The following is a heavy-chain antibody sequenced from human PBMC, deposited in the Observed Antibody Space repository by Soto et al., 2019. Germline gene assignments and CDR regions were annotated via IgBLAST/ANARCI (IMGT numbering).Heavy chain of an antibody. D-gene: IGHD3-10*01. CDR3: AKKVNSGSGSQFFDY. Sequence: GGSLRLSCAASGFTFSSYSMSWVRQAPGKGLEWVSGFRSGGDDDTTYYADSVRGRFTISRDNSKNTLFLQMNSLRAEDTAIYYCAKKVNSGSGSQFFDYWGQGTLVTVS. CDR2: FRSGGDDDTT. J-gene: IGHJ4*02. CDR1: GFTFSSYS. V-gene: IGHV3-23*01.